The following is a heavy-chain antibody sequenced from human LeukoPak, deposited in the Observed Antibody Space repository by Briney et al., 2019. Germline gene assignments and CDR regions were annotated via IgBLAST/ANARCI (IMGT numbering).Heavy chain of an antibody. D-gene: IGHD6-19*01. J-gene: IGHJ4*02. Sequence: GASVKVSCKASGYTFTGYYMHWVRQAPGQGLEWMGWINPNNGGTNYAQKFQGRVTMTRDTSISTAYMELSRLRSDDTAVYYCARIAVAGYFDYWGQGTLVTVSS. V-gene: IGHV1-2*02. CDR2: INPNNGGT. CDR1: GYTFTGYY. CDR3: ARIAVAGYFDY.